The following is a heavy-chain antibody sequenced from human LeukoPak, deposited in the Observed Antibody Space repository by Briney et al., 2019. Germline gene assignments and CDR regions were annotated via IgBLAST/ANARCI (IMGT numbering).Heavy chain of an antibody. Sequence: PSETLTLTCTVSGGSISSSSYYWGWHRQPPGKGLEWIGSIYYSGSTYYNPSLKSRVTISVDTTKNQFSLKRSSVTAADTAVYYCARRRVGYAFDIWGQGTMVTVSS. CDR1: GGSISSSSYY. J-gene: IGHJ3*02. CDR2: IYYSGST. D-gene: IGHD3-10*01. CDR3: ARRRVGYAFDI. V-gene: IGHV4-39*01.